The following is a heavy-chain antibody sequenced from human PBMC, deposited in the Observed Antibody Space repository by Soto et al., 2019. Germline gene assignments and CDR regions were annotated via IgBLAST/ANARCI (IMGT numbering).Heavy chain of an antibody. D-gene: IGHD2-2*01. J-gene: IGHJ6*02. Sequence: GGSLRLSCAASGFTFSSYGMHWVRQAPGKGLEWVAVIWYDGSNKYYADSVKGRFTISRDNSKNTLYLQMNSLRAEDTAVYYCARERGPIVVVPAATRYYGMDAWGQGTTVTSP. CDR1: GFTFSSYG. CDR3: ARERGPIVVVPAATRYYGMDA. V-gene: IGHV3-33*01. CDR2: IWYDGSNK.